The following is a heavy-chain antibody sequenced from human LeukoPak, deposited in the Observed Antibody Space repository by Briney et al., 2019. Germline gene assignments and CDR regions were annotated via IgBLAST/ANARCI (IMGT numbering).Heavy chain of an antibody. Sequence: GASVKVSCKASGYSFTGYYIHWVRQAPGQGLEWMGWINPHSGGTNYAQNFQGRVTMTRDTSISTAYMELSRLRSDDTAVYYCARALVVYGDYVPIDYWGQGTLVTVSS. CDR2: INPHSGGT. D-gene: IGHD4-17*01. V-gene: IGHV1-2*02. CDR1: GYSFTGYY. CDR3: ARALVVYGDYVPIDY. J-gene: IGHJ4*02.